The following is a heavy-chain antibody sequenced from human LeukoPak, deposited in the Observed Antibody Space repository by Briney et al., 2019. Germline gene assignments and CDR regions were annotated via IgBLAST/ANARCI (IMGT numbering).Heavy chain of an antibody. Sequence: PGGSLRLSCAASGFTFSSYWMSWVRQAPGKGLEWVANIKHDGSEKYHVDSVKGRFTISRDNAKKSLYLQMNSLRAEDTAVYYCARVRVVSYYGMDVWSQGTTVIVSS. J-gene: IGHJ6*02. CDR3: ARVRVVSYYGMDV. CDR2: IKHDGSEK. CDR1: GFTFSSYW. V-gene: IGHV3-7*05.